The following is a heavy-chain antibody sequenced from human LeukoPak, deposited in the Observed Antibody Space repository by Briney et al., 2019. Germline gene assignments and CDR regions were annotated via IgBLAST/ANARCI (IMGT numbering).Heavy chain of an antibody. D-gene: IGHD6-19*01. CDR3: ARDKRLDSCGPSDY. J-gene: IGHJ4*02. Sequence: ASVKDSRKASGYTFTGYYRHWVRQAPGQGLEWMGWINPSSGGTYYAQKLQGRVTMTTDTSTSTAYMELRSLRSDDTAVYYCARDKRLDSCGPSDYWGGDTGVTVSS. CDR1: GYTFTGYY. V-gene: IGHV1-2*02. CDR2: INPSSGGT.